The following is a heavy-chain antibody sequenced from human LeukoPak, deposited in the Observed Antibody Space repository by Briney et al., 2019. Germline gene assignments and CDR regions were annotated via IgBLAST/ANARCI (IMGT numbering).Heavy chain of an antibody. CDR3: AKYRGSRPYYYYYYMDV. J-gene: IGHJ6*03. D-gene: IGHD1-26*01. V-gene: IGHV3-53*01. CDR1: GFTVSSNY. Sequence: GGSLRLSCAASGFTVSSNYMSWVRQAPGKGLEWVSVIYSGGSTYYADSVKGRFTISRDNSKNTLYLQMNSLRAEDTAVYYCAKYRGSRPYYYYYYMDVWGKGTTVTVSS. CDR2: IYSGGST.